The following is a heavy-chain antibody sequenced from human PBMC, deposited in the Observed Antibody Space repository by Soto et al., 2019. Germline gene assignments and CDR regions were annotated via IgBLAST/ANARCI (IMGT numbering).Heavy chain of an antibody. CDR2: ISYDGSNK. J-gene: IGHJ4*02. V-gene: IGHV3-30-3*01. Sequence: GGSLRLSCAASGFTFSSYAMHWVRQAPGKGLEWVAVISYDGSNKYYADSVKGRFTISRDNSKNTLYLQMNSLRAEDTAVYYCASSSYDSSGYCDYWGQGTRVTVSS. CDR1: GFTFSSYA. D-gene: IGHD3-22*01. CDR3: ASSSYDSSGYCDY.